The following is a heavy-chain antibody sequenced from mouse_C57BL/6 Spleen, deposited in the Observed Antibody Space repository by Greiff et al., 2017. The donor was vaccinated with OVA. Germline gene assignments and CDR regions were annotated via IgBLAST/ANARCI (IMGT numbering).Heavy chain of an antibody. V-gene: IGHV5-4*03. J-gene: IGHJ1*03. CDR2: ISDGGSYT. D-gene: IGHD2-5*01. CDR3: ARMGAYSNYVYFDV. Sequence: EVKLVESGGGLVKPGGSLKLSCAASGFTFSSYAMSWVRQTPEKRLEWVATISDGGSYTYYPDNVKGRFTISRDNAKNNLYLQMSHLKSEDTAMYYCARMGAYSNYVYFDVWGTGTTVTVSS. CDR1: GFTFSSYA.